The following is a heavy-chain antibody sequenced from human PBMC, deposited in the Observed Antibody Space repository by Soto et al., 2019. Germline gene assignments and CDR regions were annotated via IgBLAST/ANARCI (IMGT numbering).Heavy chain of an antibody. V-gene: IGHV4-31*03. CDR1: GGSISSGGYY. Sequence: SETLSLTCTVSGGSISSGGYYWTWIRQHPGKGLEWIGYIYYSGSTYYNPSLKSRVTISVDTSKNQFSLKLSSVTAADTAVYYCARAKSYHGSGKDGMDVWGQGTTVTVSS. J-gene: IGHJ6*02. CDR3: ARAKSYHGSGKDGMDV. CDR2: IYYSGST. D-gene: IGHD3-10*01.